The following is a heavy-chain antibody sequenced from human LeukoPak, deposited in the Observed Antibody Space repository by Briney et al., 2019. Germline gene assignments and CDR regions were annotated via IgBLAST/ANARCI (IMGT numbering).Heavy chain of an antibody. J-gene: IGHJ6*03. CDR3: AAAGYSLSRHYYYMDV. CDR2: IVVGSGNT. D-gene: IGHD5-18*01. V-gene: IGHV1-58*02. CDR1: GFTFTSSA. Sequence: ASVKVSCKASGFTFTSSAMQWVRQARGQRLEWIGWIVVGSGNTNYAQKFQERVTITRDMSTSTAYMELGSLRSEDTAVYYCAAAGYSLSRHYYYMDVWGKGTTVTISS.